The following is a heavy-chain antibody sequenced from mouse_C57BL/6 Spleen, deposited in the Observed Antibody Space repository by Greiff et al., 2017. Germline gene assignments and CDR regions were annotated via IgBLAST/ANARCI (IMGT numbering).Heavy chain of an antibody. V-gene: IGHV1-59*01. CDR3: ARSHYYGSSYGFAY. J-gene: IGHJ3*01. CDR2: IDPSDSYT. CDR1: GYTFTSYW. Sequence: QVQLQQPGAELVRPGTSVTLSCTASGYTFTSYWMHWVKQRPGQGLAWIGVIDPSDSYTNYNQKFKGKATLTVDTYSSTAYMQLSSLTSEASAVYYCARSHYYGSSYGFAYWGQGTLVTVSA. D-gene: IGHD1-1*01.